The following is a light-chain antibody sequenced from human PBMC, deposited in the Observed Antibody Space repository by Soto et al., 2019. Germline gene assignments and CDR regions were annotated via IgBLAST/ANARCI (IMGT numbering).Light chain of an antibody. CDR2: DAS. Sequence: EIVLTQSPATLSVSPGERVTLSCRASQSVDINLAWYQQKPGQAPRLLIYDASNRATGIPDRFSGSGSGTDFTLTISRLEPEDFAVYECQQYGSSPLTFGQGTRLEIK. CDR1: QSVDIN. CDR3: QQYGSSPLT. J-gene: IGKJ5*01. V-gene: IGKV3-20*01.